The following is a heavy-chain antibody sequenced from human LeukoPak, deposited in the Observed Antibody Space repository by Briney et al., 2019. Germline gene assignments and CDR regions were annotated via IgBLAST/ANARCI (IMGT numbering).Heavy chain of an antibody. CDR2: MNPNSGNT. CDR1: GYTFTSYE. D-gene: IGHD1/OR15-1a*01. J-gene: IGHJ4*02. Sequence: GASVKVSCKASGYTFTSYEINWVRQATGQGLEWMGWMNPNSGNTGYEQKFQGRVTMTRNTSISTAYMELSSLRSEDTAAYYCARGGPSGRTTPFDYWGQGTLVTVSS. V-gene: IGHV1-8*01. CDR3: ARGGPSGRTTPFDY.